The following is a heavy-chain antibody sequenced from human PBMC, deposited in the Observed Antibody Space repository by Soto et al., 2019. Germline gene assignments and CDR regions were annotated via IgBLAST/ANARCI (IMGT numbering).Heavy chain of an antibody. CDR3: TTSIAAAGNLDY. V-gene: IGHV3-15*01. J-gene: IGHJ4*02. D-gene: IGHD6-13*01. CDR2: IKSKTDGGTT. CDR1: GFTFSNAW. Sequence: NPGGSLRLSCAASGFTFSNAWMSWVRQAPGKGLEWVGRIKSKTDGGTTDYAAPVKGRFTISRDDSKNTLYLQMNSLKTEDTAVYYCTTSIAAAGNLDYWGQGTLVTVSS.